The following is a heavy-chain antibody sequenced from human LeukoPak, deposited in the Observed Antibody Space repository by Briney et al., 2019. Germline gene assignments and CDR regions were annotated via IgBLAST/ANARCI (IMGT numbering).Heavy chain of an antibody. Sequence: GGSLRLSCAASGFTFSSYAMHWVRQAPGKGLEWVAVISYDGSNKYYADSVKGRFTISRDNSKNTLYLQMNSLRAEDTAVYYCAKDHCGGDCYWEGFDYWGQGTLVTVSS. CDR3: AKDHCGGDCYWEGFDY. CDR2: ISYDGSNK. J-gene: IGHJ4*02. CDR1: GFTFSSYA. V-gene: IGHV3-30-3*01. D-gene: IGHD2-21*02.